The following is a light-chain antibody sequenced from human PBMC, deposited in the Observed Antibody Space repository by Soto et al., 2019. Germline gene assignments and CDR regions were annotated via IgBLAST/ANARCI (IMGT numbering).Light chain of an antibody. J-gene: IGKJ5*01. Sequence: EIGLTQSPATLSVSPGERATLSCRASQSVGSNLAWYQQKPDRAPRLLIYGASTRATAIPTKFSGSGSGTEFTLTISSLQSEDFAVYYCQQYNYLITFGQGTRLEIK. V-gene: IGKV3-15*01. CDR1: QSVGSN. CDR3: QQYNYLIT. CDR2: GAS.